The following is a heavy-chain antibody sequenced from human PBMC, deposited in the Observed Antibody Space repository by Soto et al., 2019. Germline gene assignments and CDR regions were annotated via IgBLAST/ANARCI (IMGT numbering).Heavy chain of an antibody. CDR2: IIPIFGTA. V-gene: IGHV1-69*12. CDR3: AQTPTRKLVWSGYYRWFDP. Sequence: QVQLVQSGAEVKKPGSSVKVSCKASGGTFSSYAISWVRQAPGQGLEWMGGIIPIFGTANYAQKFQGRVTITADESTSTAYMELSSLRSEDTAVYYCAQTPTRKLVWSGYYRWFDPWGQGTLVTVSS. J-gene: IGHJ5*02. CDR1: GGTFSSYA. D-gene: IGHD3-3*01.